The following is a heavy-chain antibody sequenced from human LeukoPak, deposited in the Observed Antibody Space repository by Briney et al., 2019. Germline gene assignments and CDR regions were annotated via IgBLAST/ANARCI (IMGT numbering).Heavy chain of an antibody. Sequence: PSETLSLTCTVSGGSISSYYWSWIRQPAGKGLEWIGRIYTSGSTNYNPSLKSRVTMSVDTSKNQFSLKLSSVTAAGTAVYYCAREQFLGYCTGGVCYKGGAFDIWGQGTMVTVSS. J-gene: IGHJ3*02. D-gene: IGHD2-8*02. CDR3: AREQFLGYCTGGVCYKGGAFDI. V-gene: IGHV4-4*07. CDR1: GGSISSYY. CDR2: IYTSGST.